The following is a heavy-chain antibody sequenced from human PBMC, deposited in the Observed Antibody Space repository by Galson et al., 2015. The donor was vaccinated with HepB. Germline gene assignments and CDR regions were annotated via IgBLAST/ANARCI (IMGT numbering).Heavy chain of an antibody. D-gene: IGHD5-18*01. CDR2: IIPIFGTA. Sequence: SVKVSCKASGGTFSSYAISWVRQAPGQGLEWMGGIIPIFGTANYAQKFQGRVTITADESTSTAYMELSSLRSEDTAVYYCASSGYSYGYTNYYYYYGMDVWGQGTTVTVSS. V-gene: IGHV1-69*13. J-gene: IGHJ6*02. CDR1: GGTFSSYA. CDR3: ASSGYSYGYTNYYYYYGMDV.